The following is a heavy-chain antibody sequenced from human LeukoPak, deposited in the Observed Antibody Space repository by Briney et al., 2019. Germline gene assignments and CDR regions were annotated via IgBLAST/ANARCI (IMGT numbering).Heavy chain of an antibody. Sequence: PGGSLRLSCAASGFTFSSDAMSWVRQAPGKGLECVSSISSSGGSTYYGDSVKGRFTISRDNSKDTLYLQMNSLRAEDTALYYCVVLGDSSGWYNDYWGQGTLVTVSS. J-gene: IGHJ4*02. V-gene: IGHV3-23*01. D-gene: IGHD6-19*01. CDR1: GFTFSSDA. CDR3: VVLGDSSGWYNDY. CDR2: ISSSGGST.